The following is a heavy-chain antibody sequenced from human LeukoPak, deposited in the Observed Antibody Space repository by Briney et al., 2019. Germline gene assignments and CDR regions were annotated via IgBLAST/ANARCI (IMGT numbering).Heavy chain of an antibody. V-gene: IGHV4-4*07. Sequence: SETLSLTCTVSGASISSYSWSWIRQPAGKGLEWIGRIYTSGNTNYNPSLKSRVTMSLDTSKNQFSLKLSSVTAADTAVYYCARENSSTVTLEPFDYWGQGTLVTVSS. CDR1: GASISSYS. CDR2: IYTSGNT. J-gene: IGHJ4*02. CDR3: ARENSSTVTLEPFDY. D-gene: IGHD4-11*01.